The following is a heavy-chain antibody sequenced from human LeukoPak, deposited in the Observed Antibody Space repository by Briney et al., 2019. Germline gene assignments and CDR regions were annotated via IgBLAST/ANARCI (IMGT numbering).Heavy chain of an antibody. CDR3: AKGGYYYGSGNYYGMDV. D-gene: IGHD3-10*01. V-gene: IGHV3-30*18. Sequence: GGSLRLSCAASGFTFSSYGMHWVRQAPGKGLEWVAIISYDGSDKFYGDSVKGRFTSSRDNSKNTLYLQMNSLRAEDTALYYCAKGGYYYGSGNYYGMDVWGQGTTVTVSS. CDR2: ISYDGSDK. CDR1: GFTFSSYG. J-gene: IGHJ6*02.